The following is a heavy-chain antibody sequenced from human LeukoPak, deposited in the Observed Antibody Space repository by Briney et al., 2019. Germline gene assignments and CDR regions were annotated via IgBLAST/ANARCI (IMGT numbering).Heavy chain of an antibody. CDR3: ARGGLPELYH. V-gene: IGHV3-23*01. CDR2: ISGGGDSI. CDR1: GFTFSAYA. D-gene: IGHD3-10*01. Sequence: GGSLRLSCAVSGFTFSAYAMAWVRQAPGRGLEWVSSISGGGDSIYYADSVKGRFTISRDNSKSTLYLQMDSLRAEDTAVYYCARGGLPELYHWGQGTLVTVSS. J-gene: IGHJ4*02.